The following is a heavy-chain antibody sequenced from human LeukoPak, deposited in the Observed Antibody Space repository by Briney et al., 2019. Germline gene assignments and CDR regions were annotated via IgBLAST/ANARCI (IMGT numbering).Heavy chain of an antibody. CDR3: ARGDYGDYFDY. J-gene: IGHJ4*02. Sequence: GGSLRLSCAASGFTFGNYWMHWGRQVPGKGLVWVSRINTDGSTITYADSVKGRFTISRDNAKNKVYLQMSSLRAEDTAVYYCARGDYGDYFDYWGQGTLIIVSS. D-gene: IGHD4-17*01. CDR1: GFTFGNYW. CDR2: INTDGSTI. V-gene: IGHV3-74*01.